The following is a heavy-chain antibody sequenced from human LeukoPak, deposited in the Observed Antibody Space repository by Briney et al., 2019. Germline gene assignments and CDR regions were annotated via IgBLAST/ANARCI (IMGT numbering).Heavy chain of an antibody. CDR2: LDESGRP. CDR1: GGSTRSGRHH. CDR3: ARDLGGYPFFMDV. Sequence: SETLSLTCSVSGGSTRSGRHHWAWVRQPPGKSLEFIGSLDESGRPYYNAPLKSRVTISEDSSGKQFSLNLSSVTAAETAVYYCARDLGGYPFFMDVWGRGTTVIVSS. V-gene: IGHV4-39*07. J-gene: IGHJ6*03. D-gene: IGHD2-15*01.